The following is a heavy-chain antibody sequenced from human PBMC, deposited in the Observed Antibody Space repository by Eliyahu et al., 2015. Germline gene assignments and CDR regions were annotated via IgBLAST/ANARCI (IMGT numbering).Heavy chain of an antibody. CDR1: GFPFDXXA. CDR2: LSSTGAQT. D-gene: IGHD2-15*01. Sequence: DVHLLESGGGLVQPGGSLXLXCSAXGFPFDXXAMTWVRQAPGKGLEWVSTLSSTGAQTYYADSVRGRFTISRDNSKNTLYLQMNSLRAEDTAIYYCAKDQSAAPPRWRHNDYWGQGTLVTVSS. CDR3: AKDQSAAPPRWRHNDY. J-gene: IGHJ4*02. V-gene: IGHV3-23*01.